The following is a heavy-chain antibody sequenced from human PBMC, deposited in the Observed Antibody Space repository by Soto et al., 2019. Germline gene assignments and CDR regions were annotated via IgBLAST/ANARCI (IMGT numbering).Heavy chain of an antibody. D-gene: IGHD6-13*01. CDR2: INPSGGST. Sequence: ASVNVSCKASGYTFTSYYMHWVRQAPGQGLEWMGIINPSGGSTSYAQKFQGRVTMTRDTSTSTVYMELSSLRSEDTAVYYCARDQGIGAAGNYYGMDVWGQGTTVTVSS. V-gene: IGHV1-46*01. CDR3: ARDQGIGAAGNYYGMDV. CDR1: GYTFTSYY. J-gene: IGHJ6*02.